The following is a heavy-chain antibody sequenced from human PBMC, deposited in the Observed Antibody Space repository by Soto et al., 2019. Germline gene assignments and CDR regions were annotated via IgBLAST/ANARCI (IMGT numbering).Heavy chain of an antibody. J-gene: IGHJ4*02. D-gene: IGHD6-13*01. Sequence: GALRLSCAASGFTFSSYSMNWVRQAPGKGLEWVSSISSSSSYIYYADSVKGRFTISRDNSKNSLYLQMNSLRAEDTAVYYCASLMIWGYSSLHGGQGTLVTVSS. CDR3: ASLMIWGYSSLH. V-gene: IGHV3-21*01. CDR2: ISSSSSYI. CDR1: GFTFSSYS.